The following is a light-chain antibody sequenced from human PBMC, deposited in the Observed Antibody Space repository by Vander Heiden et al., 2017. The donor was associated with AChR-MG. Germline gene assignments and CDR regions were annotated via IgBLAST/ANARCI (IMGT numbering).Light chain of an antibody. CDR3: NSYAGSSNYV. CDR2: VVY. V-gene: IGLV2-8*01. Sequence: QSALTQPPSASGSPGQSVTISCTGTSSDVGGYNYVSWYQQHPGKAPKLMIYVVYKRPSGIPDRFSGSKSGNTASLTVSGLQAEDEADYYCNSYAGSSNYVFGSGTKVTVL. CDR1: SSDVGGYNY. J-gene: IGLJ1*01.